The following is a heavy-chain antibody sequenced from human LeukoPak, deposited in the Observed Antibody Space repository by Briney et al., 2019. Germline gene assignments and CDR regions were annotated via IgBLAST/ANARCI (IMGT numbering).Heavy chain of an antibody. Sequence: PGGSLRLSCAASGFIFSSYWMTWVRLAPGEGLEWVANIKQGGTEKDYVDSVKGRFTISRDNAKNLLYLQMNSLRAEDTAVYFCARVRGDYYMDVWGKGTTVTVSS. CDR1: GFIFSSYW. CDR3: ARVRGDYYMDV. CDR2: IKQGGTEK. V-gene: IGHV3-7*01. D-gene: IGHD3-16*01. J-gene: IGHJ6*03.